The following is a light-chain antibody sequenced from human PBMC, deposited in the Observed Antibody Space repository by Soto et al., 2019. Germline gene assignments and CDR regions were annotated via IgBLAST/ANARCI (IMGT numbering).Light chain of an antibody. CDR1: SSDVGSYNF. Sequence: QSALTQPASVSGSPGQSITISCTGTSSDVGSYNFVSWYQQHPGKAPKVMIYEGSKRPSGVSNRFSGSKSGNTASLTISGLQAEDEGDYYCCSYAGSSTWVFGTGTKLTVL. CDR3: CSYAGSSTWV. CDR2: EGS. J-gene: IGLJ1*01. V-gene: IGLV2-23*01.